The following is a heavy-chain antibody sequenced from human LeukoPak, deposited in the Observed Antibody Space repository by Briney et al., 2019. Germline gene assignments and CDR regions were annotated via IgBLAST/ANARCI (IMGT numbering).Heavy chain of an antibody. V-gene: IGHV4-34*01. CDR2: INHSGST. CDR1: GGSFIGYY. J-gene: IGHJ4*02. CDR3: ARTRGVLRHFDWSPKYYFDY. Sequence: SEALSLTCAVYGGSFIGYYWSWIRQPPGKGLEWIGEINHSGSTNYNPSLKSRVTISVDTSKNQFSLKLSSVTAADTAVYYCARTRGVLRHFDWSPKYYFDYWGQGTLVTVSS. D-gene: IGHD3-9*01.